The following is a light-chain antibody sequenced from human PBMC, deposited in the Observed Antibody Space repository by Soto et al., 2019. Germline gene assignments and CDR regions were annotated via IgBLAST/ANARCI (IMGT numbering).Light chain of an antibody. CDR1: QSVSSY. J-gene: IGKJ4*01. CDR3: QQRSNWPPLT. V-gene: IGKV3-11*01. CDR2: DAS. Sequence: PGERATLSCRASQSVSSYLAWYQQKPGQTPRLLIYDASGRATGIPARFSGSGSGTDFTLTISSLEPEDFAVYYCQQRSNWPPLTFGGGTKVEIK.